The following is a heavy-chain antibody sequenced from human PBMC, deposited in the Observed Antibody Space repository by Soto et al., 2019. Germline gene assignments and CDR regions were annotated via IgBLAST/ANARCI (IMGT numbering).Heavy chain of an antibody. D-gene: IGHD3-3*01. CDR1: GFIFKSYG. J-gene: IGHJ6*02. CDR2: MSYDGKTR. CDR3: AKDWRWKHPNSRLTV. V-gene: IGHV3-30*18. Sequence: GGSLRLSCGASGFIFKSYGMHWVRQAPGRGLEWVAFMSYDGKTRQYVDSAKGRFTISRDNSKNTLYLQMNSLRAEDTAVYFCAKDWRWKHPNSRLTVWGPGTTVPVSS.